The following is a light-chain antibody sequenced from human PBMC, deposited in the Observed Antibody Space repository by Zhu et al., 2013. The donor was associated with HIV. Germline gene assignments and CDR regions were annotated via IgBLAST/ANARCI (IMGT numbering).Light chain of an antibody. Sequence: DIQMTQSPSTLSASVGDRVTITCRASQGISSYLAWYQQKPGKAPQLLIYGASTLEGGVPSRFSGSGSGAEFTLTISSLQPEDFATYYCHQPYTYPFTFGPGTKVDIK. CDR2: GAS. CDR1: QGISSY. V-gene: IGKV1-9*01. J-gene: IGKJ3*01. CDR3: HQPYTYPFT.